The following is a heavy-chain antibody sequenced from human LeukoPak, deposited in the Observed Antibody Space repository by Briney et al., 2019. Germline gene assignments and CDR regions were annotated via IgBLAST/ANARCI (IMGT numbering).Heavy chain of an antibody. D-gene: IGHD2-15*01. Sequence: RPSETLSLTCTVSGGSISSYYWSWIRQPAGKGVEWIGRIYTSGSTNYNPSLKSRVTMSVDTSKNQFSLKLSSVTAADTAVYYCASSPHCSGGSCYPSWFDPWGQGTLVTVSS. CDR2: IYTSGST. CDR1: GGSISSYY. CDR3: ASSPHCSGGSCYPSWFDP. V-gene: IGHV4-4*07. J-gene: IGHJ5*02.